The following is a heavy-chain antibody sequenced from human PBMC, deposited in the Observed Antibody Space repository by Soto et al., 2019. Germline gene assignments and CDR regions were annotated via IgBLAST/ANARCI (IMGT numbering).Heavy chain of an antibody. CDR3: ARGHDIVVVPADMAYYFDY. J-gene: IGHJ4*02. CDR2: ISAYNGNT. V-gene: IGHV1-18*01. D-gene: IGHD2-2*01. Sequence: ASVKVSCKASGYTFTSYGISWVRQAPGQGLEWMGWISAYNGNTNYAQELQGRVTITTDTSTSTAYMELSSLRSEDTAVYYCARGHDIVVVPADMAYYFDYWGQGTLVTVSS. CDR1: GYTFTSYG.